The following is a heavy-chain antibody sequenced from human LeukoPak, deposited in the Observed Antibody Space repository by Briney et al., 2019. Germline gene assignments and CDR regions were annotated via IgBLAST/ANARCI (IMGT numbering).Heavy chain of an antibody. Sequence: SETLSLTCTVSGGSISSYYWSWVRQPPGKGLEWIGYIYYSRSTTYNPSLKSRVTISIDTSKNQFSLKLSSVTAADTAVYYCAAARLYSSSYFDYWGQGTPVTVSS. CDR2: IYYSRST. D-gene: IGHD6-6*01. CDR3: AAARLYSSSYFDY. V-gene: IGHV4-59*01. J-gene: IGHJ4*02. CDR1: GGSISSYY.